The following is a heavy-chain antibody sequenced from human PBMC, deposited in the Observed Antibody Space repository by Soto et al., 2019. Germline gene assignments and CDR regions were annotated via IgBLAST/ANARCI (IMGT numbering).Heavy chain of an antibody. J-gene: IGHJ4*02. CDR1: GFTFSNYG. CDR2: ISSSSSTT. Sequence: EVQLVESRGGLVQLGGSLRLSCAASGFTFSNYGMNWVRQTPGKRPEWVSYISSSSSTTSYANSVKGRFTISRDNARNSLYLQLNSLRDEDTAMYYCARGGAARPDYWGRGTLVTVSS. V-gene: IGHV3-48*02. CDR3: ARGGAARPDY. D-gene: IGHD6-6*01.